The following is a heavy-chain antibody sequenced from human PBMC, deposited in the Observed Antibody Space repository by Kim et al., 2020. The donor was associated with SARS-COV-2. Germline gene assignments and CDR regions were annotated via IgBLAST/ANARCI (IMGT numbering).Heavy chain of an antibody. Sequence: SVKVSCKASGGTFSSYAISWVRQAPGQGLEWMGRIIPILGIANYAQKFQGRVTITADKSTSTAYMELSSLRSEDTAVYYCARVHHSNQYYYYYMDVWGKGTTVTASS. CDR3: ARVHHSNQYYYYYMDV. CDR1: GGTFSSYA. D-gene: IGHD4-4*01. J-gene: IGHJ6*03. V-gene: IGHV1-69*10. CDR2: IIPILGIA.